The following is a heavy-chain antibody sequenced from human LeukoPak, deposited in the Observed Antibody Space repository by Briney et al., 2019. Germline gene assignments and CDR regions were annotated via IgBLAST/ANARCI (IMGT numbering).Heavy chain of an antibody. CDR3: ARGTMMVGP. D-gene: IGHD3-22*01. J-gene: IGHJ5*02. CDR2: IYYSGST. V-gene: IGHV4-59*01. CDR1: GGSISSYY. Sequence: SETLSLTCTVSGGSISSYYWSWIQQPPGKGLEWIGYIYYSGSTTHNPSLKSRVTISVDTSKNQFSLKLTSVTAADTAVYYCARGTMMVGPWGQGTLVTVSS.